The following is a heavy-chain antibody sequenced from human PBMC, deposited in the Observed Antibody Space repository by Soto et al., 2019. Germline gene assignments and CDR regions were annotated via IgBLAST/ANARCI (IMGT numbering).Heavy chain of an antibody. CDR1: GGSNTAYS. Sequence: PSETLSLTGTVAGGSNTAYSWVWICQRTGKGLEWIGRIFSSGSTNYKPSLMGRITVSLDTSKSQLSLKLLSATDTDTAVSFCARGQGVVVTDDNWFVPWGQAVLVSVS. J-gene: IGHJ5*02. CDR2: IFSSGST. D-gene: IGHD2-21*02. CDR3: ARGQGVVVTDDNWFVP. V-gene: IGHV4-4*07.